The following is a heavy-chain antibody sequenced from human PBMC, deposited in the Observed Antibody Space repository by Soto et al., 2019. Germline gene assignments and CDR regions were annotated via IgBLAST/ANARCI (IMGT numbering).Heavy chain of an antibody. J-gene: IGHJ4*02. D-gene: IGHD5-12*01. Sequence: PGGSLRLSCAASGFTFSSYAMHWVRQAPGKGLEWVAVISYDGSNKYYADSVKGRFTISRDNSKNTLYLQMNSLRAEDTAVYYCASDLLHIVATITYLGYWGQGTLVTVSS. CDR2: ISYDGSNK. CDR3: ASDLLHIVATITYLGY. CDR1: GFTFSSYA. V-gene: IGHV3-30-3*01.